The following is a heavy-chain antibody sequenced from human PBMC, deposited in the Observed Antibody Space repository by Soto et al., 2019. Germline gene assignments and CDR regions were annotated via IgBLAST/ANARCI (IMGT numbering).Heavy chain of an antibody. Sequence: QVQLVQSGAEVKKPGASVKVSCKASGYTFTSYDINWVRQATGQGLEWMGWMNPNSGNTGYAQKFXCSVTRTRNTSTSTAYMELSSLRSEDTAVYYCARERSGYFDYWGQGTLVTVSS. CDR2: MNPNSGNT. CDR3: ARERSGYFDY. V-gene: IGHV1-8*01. CDR1: GYTFTSYD. D-gene: IGHD2-15*01. J-gene: IGHJ4*02.